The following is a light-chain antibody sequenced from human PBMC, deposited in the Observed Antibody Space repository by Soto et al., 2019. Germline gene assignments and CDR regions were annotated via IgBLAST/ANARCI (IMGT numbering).Light chain of an antibody. Sequence: IQMTQSRASLSASVGDRVTITCRASQRVDRWLAWYQQKPGKAPKLLISDASTLESGVPSRFSGSGSVTEFTLAIASLQPDDFATYYCQQYKDYTYTFGQGTKVDIK. CDR3: QQYKDYTYT. CDR2: DAS. J-gene: IGKJ1*01. V-gene: IGKV1-5*01. CDR1: QRVDRW.